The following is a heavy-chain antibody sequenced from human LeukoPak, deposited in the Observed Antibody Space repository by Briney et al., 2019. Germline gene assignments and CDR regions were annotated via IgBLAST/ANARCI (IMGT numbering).Heavy chain of an antibody. CDR1: GYTLTELS. V-gene: IGHV1-24*01. CDR2: FDPEDGAT. D-gene: IGHD5-12*01. CDR3: ATVVLYSGYYFDY. J-gene: IGHJ4*02. Sequence: ASVKVSCKVSGYTLTELSMHWVRQAPGKGLEWMGGFDPEDGATIYVQKFQGRVTMTEDTSTDTAYMELSSLRSEDTAVYYCATVVLYSGYYFDYWGQGTLVTVSS.